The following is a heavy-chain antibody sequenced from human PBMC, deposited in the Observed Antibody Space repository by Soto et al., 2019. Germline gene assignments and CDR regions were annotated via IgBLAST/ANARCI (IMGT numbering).Heavy chain of an antibody. CDR3: AKDRSTMVRGVIIPINFFDY. V-gene: IGHV3-30*18. Sequence: GGSLRLSCAASGFTFSNYGMHWVRQAPGKGLEWVAVISYDGSNKYYADSVKGRFTISRDNSKNTLYLQMNSLRAEDTAVYYCAKDRSTMVRGVIIPINFFDYWGQGTLVTVSS. CDR2: ISYDGSNK. J-gene: IGHJ4*02. D-gene: IGHD3-10*01. CDR1: GFTFSNYG.